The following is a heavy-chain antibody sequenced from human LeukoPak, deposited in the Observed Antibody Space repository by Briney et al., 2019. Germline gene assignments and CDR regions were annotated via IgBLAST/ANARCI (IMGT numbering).Heavy chain of an antibody. V-gene: IGHV1-18*01. CDR3: ARADGYSSSWSPYYFDH. D-gene: IGHD6-13*01. CDR1: GYTFTSYG. Sequence: ASVKVSCKASGYTFTSYGISWVRQAPGQGLEWMGWISAYNGNTNYAQKLQGRVTMTTDTSTSTAYMELRSLRSDDTAVYYCARADGYSSSWSPYYFDHWGQGTLVTVSS. J-gene: IGHJ4*02. CDR2: ISAYNGNT.